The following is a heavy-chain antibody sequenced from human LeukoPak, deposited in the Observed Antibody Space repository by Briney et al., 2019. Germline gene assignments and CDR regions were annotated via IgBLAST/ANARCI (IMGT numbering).Heavy chain of an antibody. CDR2: MNPNSGNT. CDR1: GYTFTSYD. V-gene: IGHV1-8*01. J-gene: IGHJ6*03. Sequence: ASVKVSCKASGYTFTSYDINWVRQATGQGLEWMGWMNPNSGNTGYAQKFQGRVTMTRNNSISTAYMELSSLRSEDTAVYYCARGQAFHAYYYGSGISMDVWGKGTTVTVSS. CDR3: ARGQAFHAYYYGSGISMDV. D-gene: IGHD3-10*01.